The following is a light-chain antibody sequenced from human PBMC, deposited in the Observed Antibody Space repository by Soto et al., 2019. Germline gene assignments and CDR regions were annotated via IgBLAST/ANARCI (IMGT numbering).Light chain of an antibody. J-gene: IGKJ1*01. CDR3: QQYNSYSPPWT. V-gene: IGKV1-5*01. CDR2: DAS. CDR1: QSISSW. Sequence: GDRVTITCRAIQSISSWLAWYQQKPGKAPKLLIYDASSLESGVPSRFSGSGSGTEFTLTISSLQPDDFATYYCQQYNSYSPPWTFGQGTKVDNK.